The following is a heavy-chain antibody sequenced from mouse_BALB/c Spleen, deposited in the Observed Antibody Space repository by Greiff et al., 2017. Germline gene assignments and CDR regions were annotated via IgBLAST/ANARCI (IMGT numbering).Heavy chain of an antibody. V-gene: IGHV3-8*02. Sequence: VQLKESGPSLVKPSQTLSLTCSVTGDSITSGYWNWIRKFPGNKLEYMGYISYSGSTYYNPSLKSRISITRDTSKNQYYLQLNSVTTEDTATYYCARSVDSSGYSWFAYWGQGTLVTVSA. CDR2: ISYSGST. D-gene: IGHD3-2*01. J-gene: IGHJ3*01. CDR1: GDSITSGY. CDR3: ARSVDSSGYSWFAY.